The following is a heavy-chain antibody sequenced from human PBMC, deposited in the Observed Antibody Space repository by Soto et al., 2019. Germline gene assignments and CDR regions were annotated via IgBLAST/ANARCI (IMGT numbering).Heavy chain of an antibody. J-gene: IGHJ3*02. CDR2: IYYSGST. Sequence: SETLSLTCTVSCCSISSGGYYWSWIRQHPWKGLEWIGYIYYSGSTYYNPSLECRVTMSVDTSKNQFSLKLSTVTAADPAVYSCARAGGVIDAFAIWGQGTMVTVSS. V-gene: IGHV4-31*03. D-gene: IGHD1-26*01. CDR3: ARAGGVIDAFAI. CDR1: CCSISSGGYY.